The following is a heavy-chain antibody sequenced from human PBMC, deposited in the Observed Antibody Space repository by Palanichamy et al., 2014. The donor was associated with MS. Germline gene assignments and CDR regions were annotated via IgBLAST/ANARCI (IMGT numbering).Heavy chain of an antibody. V-gene: IGHV1-2*02. CDR2: ISPNRGST. J-gene: IGHJ3*02. CDR1: GYIFTAYY. Sequence: QVQVVQSGAEVKKPGASVKVSCQASGYIFTAYYMHWVRQAPGQGLEWMGWISPNRGSTKYAQKFQGRVTLTRDTSINTVYMELSRLRSDDTAVYYRVRDLNLGELSSSLSAFEIWGQGTMVTVSS. CDR3: VRDLNLGELSSSLSAFEI. D-gene: IGHD3-16*02.